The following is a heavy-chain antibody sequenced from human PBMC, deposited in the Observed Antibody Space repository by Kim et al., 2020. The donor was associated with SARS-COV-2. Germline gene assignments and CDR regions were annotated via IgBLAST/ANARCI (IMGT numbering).Heavy chain of an antibody. CDR3: AKEETKRRDGYNYGGGFDY. CDR2: ISGSGGST. CDR1: GFTFSSYA. D-gene: IGHD5-12*01. Sequence: GGSLRLSCAASGFTFSSYAMSWVRQAPGKGLEWVSAISGSGGSTYYADSVKGRFTSSRDNSKNTLYLQMNSLRAEDTAVYYCAKEETKRRDGYNYGGGFDYWGQGTLVTVSS. V-gene: IGHV3-23*01. J-gene: IGHJ4*02.